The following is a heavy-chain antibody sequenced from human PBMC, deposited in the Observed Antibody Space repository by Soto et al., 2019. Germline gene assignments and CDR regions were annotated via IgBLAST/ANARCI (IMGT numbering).Heavy chain of an antibody. D-gene: IGHD3-9*01. V-gene: IGHV4-30-2*01. CDR3: ARGKTGITWFDH. Sequence: PSETLSLTCTVSGGSISSGGYSCNWIRQPPGKGLEWIGYIYHSGSTYYNPTLKSRVTIAIDRSKNQFSLKLRSVTAEDTAVYYCARGKTGITWFDHWGQGTLVTVSS. CDR1: GGSISSGGYS. CDR2: IYHSGST. J-gene: IGHJ5*02.